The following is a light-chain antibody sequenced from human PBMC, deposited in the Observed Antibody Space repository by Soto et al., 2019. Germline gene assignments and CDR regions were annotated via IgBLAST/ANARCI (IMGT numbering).Light chain of an antibody. CDR2: GAS. J-gene: IGKJ3*01. V-gene: IGKV3-15*01. Sequence: EIVMTQSPATLSVSPGERATLSCRASQTVSSNLAWYQQKPGQAPRLLIYGASTRAPGIPARFSGSGSGTEFNLTISSLQSEDFAVYYCQQYNDWPPFTIGPGTRVYIK. CDR3: QQYNDWPPFT. CDR1: QTVSSN.